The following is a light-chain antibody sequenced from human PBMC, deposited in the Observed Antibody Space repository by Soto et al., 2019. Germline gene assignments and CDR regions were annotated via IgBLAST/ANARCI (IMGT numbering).Light chain of an antibody. CDR2: ATS. CDR3: QQYGNSPRYS. CDR1: QSVSSNY. J-gene: IGKJ2*03. V-gene: IGKV3-20*01. Sequence: ELVLTQSPGTLSLSLGERATLSCRASQSVSSNYLAWYQQKPGQAPRLLIYATSSRATGIPDRFSGSGSGTDFTLTISRLEPEDFAVYYCQQYGNSPRYSFGQGTKLEIK.